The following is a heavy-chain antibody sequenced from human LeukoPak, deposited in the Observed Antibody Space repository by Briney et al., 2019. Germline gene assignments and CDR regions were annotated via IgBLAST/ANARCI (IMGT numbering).Heavy chain of an antibody. Sequence: PSETLSLTCSVSGVSISRYYWSWIRQPPGKGREWIGYIYYTGSTTYNSSLKSRVTISLDTSQNQFSLKLTSVTPADTAVYYCARTAKYYYGSGTYYFFDYGGQGTLVTVSS. CDR2: IYYTGST. V-gene: IGHV4-59*01. J-gene: IGHJ4*02. CDR3: ARTAKYYYGSGTYYFFDY. D-gene: IGHD3-10*01. CDR1: GVSISRYY.